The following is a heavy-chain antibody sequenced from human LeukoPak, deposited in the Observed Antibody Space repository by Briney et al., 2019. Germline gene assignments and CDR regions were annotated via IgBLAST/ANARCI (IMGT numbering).Heavy chain of an antibody. V-gene: IGHV4-4*02. Sequence: SGTLSLTCAVSGGSISSCNWWSWVRQPPGKGLEWIGEIYHSGSTNYNPSLKSRVTISIDKSKNQFSLKLSSVTAADTAVYYFARVPLYCTSTSFYNWFGPWGQGTLVPGSS. CDR2: IYHSGST. CDR3: ARVPLYCTSTSFYNWFGP. D-gene: IGHD2-2*01. J-gene: IGHJ5*02. CDR1: GGSISSCNW.